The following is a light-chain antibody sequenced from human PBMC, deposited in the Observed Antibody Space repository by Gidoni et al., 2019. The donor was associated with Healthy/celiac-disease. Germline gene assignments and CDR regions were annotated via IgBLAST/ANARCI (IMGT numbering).Light chain of an antibody. V-gene: IGKV3-15*01. J-gene: IGKJ2*03. CDR2: GAS. Sequence: EIVMTQSPATLSVSPGERATLSCRASQSVSSNLAWYQQKPAQAPRLLIYGASSGSGTEFTLTISSLQSEDFAVYYCQQYNNWPYRFGQGTKLEIK. CDR1: QSVSSN. CDR3: QQYNNWPYR.